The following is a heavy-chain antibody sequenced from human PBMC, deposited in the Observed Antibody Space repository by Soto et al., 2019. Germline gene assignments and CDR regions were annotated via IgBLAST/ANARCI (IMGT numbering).Heavy chain of an antibody. Sequence: VQLVESGGGVVQPGRSLRLSCAASGFTFSSYAMHWVRQAPGKGLEWVAVISYDGSNKYYADSVKGRFTISRDNSKNTLYLQMNSLRAEDTAVYYCARSLEDDSFDYWGLGTLVTVSS. CDR3: ARSLEDDSFDY. CDR1: GFTFSSYA. V-gene: IGHV3-30-3*01. CDR2: ISYDGSNK. D-gene: IGHD1-1*01. J-gene: IGHJ4*02.